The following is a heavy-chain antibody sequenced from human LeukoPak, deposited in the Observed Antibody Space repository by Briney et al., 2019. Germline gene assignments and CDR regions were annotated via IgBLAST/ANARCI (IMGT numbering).Heavy chain of an antibody. CDR3: ARDMGATIGDAFDI. CDR2: IYTSGST. V-gene: IGHV4-4*07. CDR1: GGSISSYY. J-gene: IGHJ3*02. D-gene: IGHD1-26*01. Sequence: SETLSLTCTVSGGSISSYYWSWIRQPAGKGLEWIGRIYTSGSTNYNPSLKSRVTMSVDTSKYQFSLKLSSVTAADTAVYYCARDMGATIGDAFDIWGQGTMVTVSS.